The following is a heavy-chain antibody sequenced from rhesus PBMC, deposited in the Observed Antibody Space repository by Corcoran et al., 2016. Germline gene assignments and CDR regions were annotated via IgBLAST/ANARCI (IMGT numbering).Heavy chain of an antibody. J-gene: IGHJ4*01. Sequence: EVQLVESGGGLVQPGGSLRLSCAASGFTFSNYWMSWVRQAPGKGLDWVGRIKNEADGRIATYAGYVKGRFTISRDDAKNTRDMQMNSRETEDTVVYDCARGWGSIAAAGTNFDYWGQGVLVTVSS. V-gene: IGHV3-16*02. CDR1: GFTFSNYW. D-gene: IGHD6-31*01. CDR2: IKNEADGRIA. CDR3: ARGWGSIAAAGTNFDY.